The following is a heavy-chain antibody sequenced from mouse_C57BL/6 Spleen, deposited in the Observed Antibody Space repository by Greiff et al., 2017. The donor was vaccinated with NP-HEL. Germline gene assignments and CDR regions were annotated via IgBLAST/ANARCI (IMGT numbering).Heavy chain of an antibody. D-gene: IGHD2-4*01. CDR1: GYSFTGYY. CDR2: INPSTGGT. J-gene: IGHJ1*03. Sequence: EVQLQQSGPELVKPGASVKISCKASGYSFTGYYMNWVKQSPEKSLEWIGEINPSTGGTTYNQKFKAKATLTVDKSSSTSYMQLKSLTSEDSAVYYCARSSDYDGYFDVWGTGTTVTVSS. V-gene: IGHV1-42*01. CDR3: ARSSDYDGYFDV.